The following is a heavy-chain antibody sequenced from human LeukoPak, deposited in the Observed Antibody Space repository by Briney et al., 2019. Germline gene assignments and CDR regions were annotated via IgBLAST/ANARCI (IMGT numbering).Heavy chain of an antibody. Sequence: SETLSLTCTVSGGSISSYYWSWIRQPPGKGLEWIGFIYYSGSTNYNPSLKSRVTMSVDTCKNQLSLKLNSVTVADTAVYYCARVGVVSLYYYYYYMDVWGKGTTVTVSS. CDR2: IYYSGST. CDR1: GGSISSYY. D-gene: IGHD4-23*01. V-gene: IGHV4-59*01. J-gene: IGHJ6*03. CDR3: ARVGVVSLYYYYYYMDV.